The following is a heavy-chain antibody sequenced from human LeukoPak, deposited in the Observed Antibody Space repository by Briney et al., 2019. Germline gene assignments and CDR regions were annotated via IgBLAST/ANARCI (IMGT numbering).Heavy chain of an antibody. V-gene: IGHV3-11*04. Sequence: PGGSLRLSCAASGFTFGDYYMTWIRQAPGKELEWVSYISSRSGSSIYYGDSVKGRFTVSRDNAKNSLYLQLNSLRGEDTAVYYCARVGYSGSPGDYWGQGTLVTVSS. J-gene: IGHJ4*02. CDR3: ARVGYSGSPGDY. CDR2: ISSRSGSSI. CDR1: GFTFGDYY. D-gene: IGHD1-26*01.